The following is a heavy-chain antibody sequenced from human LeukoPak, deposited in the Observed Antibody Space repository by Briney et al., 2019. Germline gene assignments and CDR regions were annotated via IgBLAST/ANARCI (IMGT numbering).Heavy chain of an antibody. Sequence: PSETLSLTCTVSGGSISSSSCYWGWIRQPPGKGLEWIGSIYYSGSTYYNPSLKSRVTISVDTSKNQFSLKLSSVTAADTAVYYCASAKTPMVRELAGAFDIWGQGTMVTVSS. V-gene: IGHV4-39*07. CDR2: IYYSGST. J-gene: IGHJ3*02. D-gene: IGHD3-10*01. CDR1: GGSISSSSCY. CDR3: ASAKTPMVRELAGAFDI.